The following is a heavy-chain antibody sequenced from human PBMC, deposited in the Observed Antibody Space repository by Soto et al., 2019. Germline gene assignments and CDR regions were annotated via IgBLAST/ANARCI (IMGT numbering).Heavy chain of an antibody. CDR2: IYDSGST. CDR3: ARHGGYDILTGEDAFDI. CDR1: GGSIRTYF. D-gene: IGHD3-9*01. J-gene: IGHJ3*02. Sequence: SETLSLTCTVSGGSIRTYFWSWIRQPPGKGLEWIGYIYDSGSTNYNPSLKSRVTISVDTSKNQFSLNLSSVTAADTAVYYCARHGGYDILTGEDAFDIWGQGTMVTVSS. V-gene: IGHV4-59*08.